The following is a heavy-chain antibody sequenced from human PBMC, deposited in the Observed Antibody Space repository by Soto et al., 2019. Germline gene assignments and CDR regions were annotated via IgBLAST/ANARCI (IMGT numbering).Heavy chain of an antibody. D-gene: IGHD3-10*01. J-gene: IGHJ6*02. CDR2: ISYDGSDK. CDR1: GFTFSSYS. V-gene: IGHV3-30-3*01. Sequence: QVQLVESGGGVVQPGRSLRLSCAASGFTFSSYSMHWVRQAPGKGLEWVAVISYDGSDKYYADSVKGRFTISRDKSKNTLYRQMNSMRAEDTAVYYCAREAGVYGSGSYGMDVWGQGTTVTVSS. CDR3: AREAGVYGSGSYGMDV.